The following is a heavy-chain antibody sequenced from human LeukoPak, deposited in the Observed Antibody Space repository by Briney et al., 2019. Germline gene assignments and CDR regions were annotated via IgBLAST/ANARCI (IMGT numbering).Heavy chain of an antibody. V-gene: IGHV1-18*01. CDR2: ISTYNGNT. J-gene: IGHJ4*02. D-gene: IGHD6-19*01. CDR3: ARSSLAVAGSVFDY. Sequence: ASVKVSCKASAYTFTSYGISWVRQAPGQGLEWMGWISTYNGNTHYAQKLQGRVTMTTDTSTSTVYMELRSLRSDDTAVYYCARSSLAVAGSVFDYWGQGTLVTVSS. CDR1: AYTFTSYG.